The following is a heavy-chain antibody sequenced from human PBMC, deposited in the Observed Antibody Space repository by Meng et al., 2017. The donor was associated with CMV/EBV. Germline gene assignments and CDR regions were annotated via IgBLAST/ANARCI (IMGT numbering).Heavy chain of an antibody. D-gene: IGHD6-6*01. CDR3: ARDYGERASSSSSKYYYGMDV. V-gene: IGHV1-18*01. CDR1: GYTFTSYG. J-gene: IGHJ6*02. Sequence: ASVKVSCKASGYTFTSYGINWVRQAPGQGLEWMGWISAYNGNTNYAQKLQGRVTMTTDTSTSTAYMELRSLRSDDTAVYYCARDYGERASSSSSKYYYGMDVWGQGTTVTVSS. CDR2: ISAYNGNT.